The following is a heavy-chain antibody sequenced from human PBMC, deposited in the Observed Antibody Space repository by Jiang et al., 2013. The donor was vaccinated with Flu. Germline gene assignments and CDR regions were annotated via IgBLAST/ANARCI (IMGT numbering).Heavy chain of an antibody. V-gene: IGHV3-49*05. J-gene: IGHJ4*02. Sequence: QLLESGEGLVKPGRSLRLSCTASGFTFGDYAMSWFRQAPGRGLEWVGFIRSKAYGGTTEYAASVKGRFTISRDDSKSIAYLQMNSLKTEDTAVYYCTRGIAVAVADYWGQGTLVTVSS. CDR1: GFTFGDYA. D-gene: IGHD6-19*01. CDR3: TRGIAVAVADY. CDR2: IRSKAYGGTT.